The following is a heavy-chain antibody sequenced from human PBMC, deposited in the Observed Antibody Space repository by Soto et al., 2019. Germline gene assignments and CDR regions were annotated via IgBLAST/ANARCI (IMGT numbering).Heavy chain of an antibody. CDR2: ISGSGGST. Sequence: EVQLLESGGGLVQPGGSLRLSCAASGFTFSSYAMSWVRQAPGKGLEWVSAISGSGGSTYYADSVKGRFTISRDNSKNTLYLQMNSLRAEDTAVYYCARGFTIFGSLLGYWGQGTLVTVSS. CDR1: GFTFSSYA. J-gene: IGHJ4*02. V-gene: IGHV3-23*01. CDR3: ARGFTIFGSLLGY. D-gene: IGHD3-3*01.